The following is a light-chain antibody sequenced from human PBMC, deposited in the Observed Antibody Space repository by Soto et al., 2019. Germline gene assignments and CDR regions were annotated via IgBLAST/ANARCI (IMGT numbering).Light chain of an antibody. V-gene: IGKV1-5*03. J-gene: IGKJ1*01. CDR1: QTISSG. CDR3: LQHNSYPPRT. CDR2: KAS. Sequence: DIQMTQSPSTLSGSVGDRVTITFRASQTISSGLAWYQQKPGKAPKLLIYKASTLKSGVPSRFSGSGSGTEFTLTISSLQPEDFATYYCLQHNSYPPRTFGQGTKVDI.